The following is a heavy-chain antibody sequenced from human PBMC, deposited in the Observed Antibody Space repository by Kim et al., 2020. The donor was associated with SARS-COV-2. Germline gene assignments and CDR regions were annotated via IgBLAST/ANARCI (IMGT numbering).Heavy chain of an antibody. Sequence: GGSLRLSCAASGFPFSSYWMSWVRQAPGKGLEWVANIKQDGSEKFYVDSSEKYYVDSVKGRFTISRDNAKNSLYLQMNSLRAEDTAVYYCAILKGTYGMDVWGQGTTVTVSS. D-gene: IGHD2-8*01. CDR1: GFPFSSYW. CDR2: IKQDGSEKFYVDSSEK. J-gene: IGHJ6*02. CDR3: AILKGTYGMDV. V-gene: IGHV3-7*01.